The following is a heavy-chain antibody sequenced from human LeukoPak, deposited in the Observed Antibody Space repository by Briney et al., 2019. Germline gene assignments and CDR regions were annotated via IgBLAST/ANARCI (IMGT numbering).Heavy chain of an antibody. D-gene: IGHD3-22*01. CDR3: ARNAGYSDLNY. Sequence: ETLSLTCTVSGDSFSSNNYWTWVRQPPGKGLEWIGEIYRSGATNYNPSLRSRVTVSLDKSKNQFSLRLNSVTAADTAIYYCARNAGYSDLNYWGQGILVTVSS. CDR1: GDSFSSNNY. V-gene: IGHV4/OR15-8*01. J-gene: IGHJ4*02. CDR2: IYRSGAT.